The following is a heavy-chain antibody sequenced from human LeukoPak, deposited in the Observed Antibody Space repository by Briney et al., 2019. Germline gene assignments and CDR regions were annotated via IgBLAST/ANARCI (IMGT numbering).Heavy chain of an antibody. V-gene: IGHV1-69*04. CDR1: GGTFSSYA. D-gene: IGHD3-10*01. Sequence: SVKVSCKASGGTFSSYAISWVRQAPGQGLEWMGRIIPIFGIANYAQKFQGRVTITADKSASTAYMELSSLRSEDTAVYYCAVWFGDPPSPFDYWGQGTLVTVSS. J-gene: IGHJ4*02. CDR2: IIPIFGIA. CDR3: AVWFGDPPSPFDY.